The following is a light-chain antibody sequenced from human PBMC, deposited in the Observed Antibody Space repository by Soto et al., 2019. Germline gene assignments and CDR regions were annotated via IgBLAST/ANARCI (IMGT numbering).Light chain of an antibody. CDR1: QSVSSN. CDR3: QRCNNLPYT. Sequence: EVVMTQSPATLSVSPGERATLSCRASQSVSSNLVWYQQKPGQAPRLLIYDASTRATGIPARFSGSGSGTEFTLTVSSLQSEDFALYFFQRCNNLPYTFGLGTKLEIK. CDR2: DAS. J-gene: IGKJ2*01. V-gene: IGKV3-15*01.